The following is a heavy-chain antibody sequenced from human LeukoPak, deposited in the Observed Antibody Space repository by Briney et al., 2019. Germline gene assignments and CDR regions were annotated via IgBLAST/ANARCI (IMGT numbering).Heavy chain of an antibody. J-gene: IGHJ4*02. CDR1: GYAFTSYA. CDR3: AAPQKYSSSWYYFDY. Sequence: ASVKVSCKASGYAFTSYAMNWVRQAPGQGLEWMGWINTNTGNPTYAQGFTGRFVFSLDTSVSTAYLQISSLKAEDTAVYYCAAPQKYSSSWYYFDYWGQGTLVTVSS. V-gene: IGHV7-4-1*02. D-gene: IGHD6-13*01. CDR2: INTNTGNP.